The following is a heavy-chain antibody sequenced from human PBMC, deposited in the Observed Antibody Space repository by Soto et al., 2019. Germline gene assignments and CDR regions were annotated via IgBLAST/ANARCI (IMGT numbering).Heavy chain of an antibody. V-gene: IGHV4-4*02. D-gene: IGHD5-12*01. CDR1: GGSIISDDW. CDR2: IYHIGST. J-gene: IGHJ4*02. Sequence: PSETLSLTCAVSGGSIISDDWWSWVRQPPGTGLEWIGEIYHIGSTNYNPSLESRVTISVDKSKNQFSLKLSSVTAADTAVYYCAKDDAYSGYDSHIDYWGQGTLVTVSS. CDR3: AKDDAYSGYDSHIDY.